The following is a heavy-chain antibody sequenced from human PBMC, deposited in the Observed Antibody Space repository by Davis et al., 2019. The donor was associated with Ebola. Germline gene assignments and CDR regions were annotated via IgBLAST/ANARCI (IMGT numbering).Heavy chain of an antibody. J-gene: IGHJ5*02. Sequence: GESLKISCAASGFTFSSYAMSWVRQAPGKGLEWVSRINNDGRSTTYAGSVKGRFTISRDNAKNTLYLQMNSLRAEDTAVYYCAKDSLLWFGELYPWGQGTLVTVSS. V-gene: IGHV3-23*01. D-gene: IGHD3-10*01. CDR3: AKDSLLWFGELYP. CDR1: GFTFSSYA. CDR2: INNDGRST.